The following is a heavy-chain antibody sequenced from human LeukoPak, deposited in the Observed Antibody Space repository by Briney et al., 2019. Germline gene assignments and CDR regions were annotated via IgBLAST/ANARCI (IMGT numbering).Heavy chain of an antibody. V-gene: IGHV3-21*01. D-gene: IGHD4-17*01. CDR2: ISSSSSYI. J-gene: IGHJ4*02. CDR3: ARDRYYGDYPELVDC. CDR1: GFTFSSYS. Sequence: GGSLRLFCAASGFTFSSYSMNWVRQAPGKGLEWVSSISSSSSYIYYADSVKGRFTISRDNAKNSLYLQMNSLRAEDTAVYYCARDRYYGDYPELVDCWGQGTLVTVSS.